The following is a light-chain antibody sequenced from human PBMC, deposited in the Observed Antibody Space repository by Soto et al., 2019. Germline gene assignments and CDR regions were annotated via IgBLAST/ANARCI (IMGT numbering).Light chain of an antibody. CDR3: AAWDSSLSAGV. Sequence: QSVLTQPPSVSAAPGQTVTISCSGSSSNIGNNYVSWYQQLPGTAPKLLIYDNNKRPSGIPDRFSGSKSGTSATLGITGLQTGDEAEYYCAAWDSSLSAGVFGGGTKLTVL. CDR1: SSNIGNNY. CDR2: DNN. V-gene: IGLV1-51*01. J-gene: IGLJ2*01.